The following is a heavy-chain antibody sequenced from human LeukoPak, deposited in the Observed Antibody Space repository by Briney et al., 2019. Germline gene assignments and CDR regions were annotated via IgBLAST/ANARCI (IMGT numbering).Heavy chain of an antibody. Sequence: PSETLSLTCTVSGGSISSSSYYWGWIRQPPGTGLEWIGSIYYSGSTYYNPSLKSRVTISVDTSKNQFSLKLSSVTAADTAVYYCARMGENGSYTTTFDYWGQGTLVTVS. CDR2: IYYSGST. D-gene: IGHD3-16*01. J-gene: IGHJ4*02. CDR1: GGSISSSSYY. CDR3: ARMGENGSYTTTFDY. V-gene: IGHV4-39*01.